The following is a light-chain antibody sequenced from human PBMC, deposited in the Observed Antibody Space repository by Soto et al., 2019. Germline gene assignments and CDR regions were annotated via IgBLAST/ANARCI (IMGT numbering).Light chain of an antibody. CDR2: DVN. Sequence: QSVLTQPASVSGSPGQSITISCTGTNSDVGGYNYVSWYQHHPGKAPKLMIYDVNFRPAGVSNRFSGSKSGNTASLTISGLQPEDEADYYCSSYTTSNTRQIVFGTGTKVTVL. V-gene: IGLV2-14*03. J-gene: IGLJ1*01. CDR1: NSDVGGYNY. CDR3: SSYTTSNTRQIV.